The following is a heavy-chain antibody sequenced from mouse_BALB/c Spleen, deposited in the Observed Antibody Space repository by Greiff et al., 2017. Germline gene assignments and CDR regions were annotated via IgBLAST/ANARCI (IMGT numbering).Heavy chain of an antibody. CDR2: ISNGGGST. Sequence: EVKLVESGGGLVQPGGSLKLSCAASGFTFSSYTMSWVRQTPEKRLEWVAYISNGGGSTYYPDTVKGRFTISRDNAKNTLYLQMSSLKSEDTAMYYCARHYEGAWFAYWGQGTSVTVSS. J-gene: IGHJ4*01. CDR3: ARHYEGAWFAY. V-gene: IGHV5-12-2*01. CDR1: GFTFSSYT. D-gene: IGHD2-3*01.